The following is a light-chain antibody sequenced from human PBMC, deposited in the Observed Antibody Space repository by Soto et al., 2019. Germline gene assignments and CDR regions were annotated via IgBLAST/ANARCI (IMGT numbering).Light chain of an antibody. V-gene: IGKV1-39*01. CDR1: QSISSY. CDR3: QQSYSTPGT. Sequence: IQMTQSPSSLSASVGDRVTITCQASQSISSYLNWYQQKPGQAPKLLIYAASSLQSVVPSRFSVSGSGTDFTLSISGLQPEYFATYYCQQSYSTPGTLGQGTKVEIK. CDR2: AAS. J-gene: IGKJ1*01.